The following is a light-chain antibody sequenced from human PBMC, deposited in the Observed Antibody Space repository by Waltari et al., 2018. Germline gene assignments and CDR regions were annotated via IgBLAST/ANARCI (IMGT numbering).Light chain of an antibody. CDR3: QQRSSWTPHT. CDR2: DAS. Sequence: EIVLTQSPATLSLSPGETATLSCRASQSVGTYLAWYQQKPGQAPRLLIYDASNRATGIPDWCRGSGSGPDFTITISSLEPQDFALYYCQQRSSWTPHTFGQGARLEIK. CDR1: QSVGTY. V-gene: IGKV3-11*01. J-gene: IGKJ2*01.